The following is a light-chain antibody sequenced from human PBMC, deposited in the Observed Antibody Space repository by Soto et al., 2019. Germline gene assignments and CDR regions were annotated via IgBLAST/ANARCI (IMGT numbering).Light chain of an antibody. V-gene: IGKV1-5*01. CDR2: DAS. CDR3: QQYNSYSLT. J-gene: IGKJ4*01. CDR1: QSISSW. Sequence: DIQMTQSPSTLSASLADRVTITCLASQSISSWLAWYQQKPGKAPKLLIYDASSLESGVPSRFSGSGSGTEFTLTISSLQPDDFATYYCQQYNSYSLTFGGGTKVDIK.